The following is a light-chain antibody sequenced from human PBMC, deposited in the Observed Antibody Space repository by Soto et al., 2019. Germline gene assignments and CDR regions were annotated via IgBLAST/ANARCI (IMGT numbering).Light chain of an antibody. Sequence: QSVLTQPASGSGSRGQSITISCSGSISDVGSSGPVSWYQHHPGQVPKLIIYEGSRRPSGVSSRFSGSKTGNTASLTITGLQAEDEANYYCCSYVGARTYVFGTGTKVTVL. V-gene: IGLV2-23*01. CDR3: CSYVGARTYV. J-gene: IGLJ1*01. CDR2: EGS. CDR1: ISDVGSSGP.